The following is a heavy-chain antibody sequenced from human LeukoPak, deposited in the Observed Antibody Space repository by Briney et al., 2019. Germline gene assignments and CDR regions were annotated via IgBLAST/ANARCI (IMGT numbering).Heavy chain of an antibody. CDR2: INTDGTVT. CDR1: GFTFSNYW. Sequence: GGSLRLSCVASGFTFSNYWMLWVRQAPGKGLESVSRINTDGTVTTYADSVKGRFTVSRDNADNTMFLQMNSVRDEDTAVYYCATKQWLAPPPDSWGQGTPVTVSS. J-gene: IGHJ4*02. V-gene: IGHV3-74*01. CDR3: ATKQWLAPPPDS. D-gene: IGHD6-19*01.